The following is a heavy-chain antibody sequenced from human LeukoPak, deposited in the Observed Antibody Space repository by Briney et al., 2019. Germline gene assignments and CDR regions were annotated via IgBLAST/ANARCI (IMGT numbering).Heavy chain of an antibody. CDR2: ISAYNGNT. V-gene: IGHV1-18*01. Sequence: GASVKVSCKASGYTFTSYGISWVRQAPGQGLEWMGWISAYNGNTNYAQKFQGRVTMTTDTSTSTAYMELRSLRSDDTAVYYCARDYDFWSGYSPTAFDYWGQGTLVTVSS. CDR1: GYTFTSYG. J-gene: IGHJ4*02. CDR3: ARDYDFWSGYSPTAFDY. D-gene: IGHD3-3*01.